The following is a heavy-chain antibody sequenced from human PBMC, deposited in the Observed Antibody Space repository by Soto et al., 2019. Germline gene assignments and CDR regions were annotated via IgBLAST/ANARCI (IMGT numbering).Heavy chain of an antibody. J-gene: IGHJ4*02. CDR1: GLSFNGYA. CDR2: ISGSGVST. CDR3: AKIPSWPYYFDY. Sequence: GGSVRQTGVDSGLSFNGYAMSWVRQAPGKGLEWVSGISGSGVSTYYADSVKGRFTISRDNSKKTLYLQMNSLRAEGTALYYCAKIPSWPYYFDYWGQGTLVTVSS. V-gene: IGHV3-23*01.